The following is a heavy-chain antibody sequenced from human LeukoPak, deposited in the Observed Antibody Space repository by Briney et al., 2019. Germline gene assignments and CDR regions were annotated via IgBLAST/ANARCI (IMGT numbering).Heavy chain of an antibody. D-gene: IGHD3-3*01. Sequence: NPNSGGTNYAQKFQGRVTMTRDTSISTAYMELSRLRSDDTAVYYCARRRFLEWLLLWPDAFDIWGQGTMVTVSS. CDR2: NPNSGGT. CDR3: ARRRFLEWLLLWPDAFDI. V-gene: IGHV1-2*02. J-gene: IGHJ3*02.